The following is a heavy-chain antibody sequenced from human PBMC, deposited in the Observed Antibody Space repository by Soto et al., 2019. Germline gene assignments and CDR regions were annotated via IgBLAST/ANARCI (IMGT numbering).Heavy chain of an antibody. Sequence: EVQLLESGGGLVQPGGSLRLSCAASGFTFSSYAMSWVRQAPRKGLECVSGISASGGSTYYADTVKGRITISRDNSKNTLYLQMNSLRAEDTAVYYCARRVTGTGLFDYWGQGTLVTVSS. V-gene: IGHV3-23*01. CDR2: ISASGGST. CDR1: GFTFSSYA. J-gene: IGHJ4*02. D-gene: IGHD1-20*01. CDR3: ARRVTGTGLFDY.